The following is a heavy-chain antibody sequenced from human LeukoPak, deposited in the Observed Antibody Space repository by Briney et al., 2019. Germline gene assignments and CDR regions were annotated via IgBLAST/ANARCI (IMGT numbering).Heavy chain of an antibody. V-gene: IGHV3-48*01. D-gene: IGHD4-17*01. CDR3: ARKMYGDYVFDY. J-gene: IGHJ4*02. CDR1: GFTFNTYS. Sequence: PGGSLRLSCAASGFTFNTYSMNWVRQAPGKGLEWVSYIGGSSATIYYADSVKGRFTISRDNAKKSLYLQMNSLRAEDTAIYYCARKMYGDYVFDYWGQGTLVTVSS. CDR2: IGGSSATI.